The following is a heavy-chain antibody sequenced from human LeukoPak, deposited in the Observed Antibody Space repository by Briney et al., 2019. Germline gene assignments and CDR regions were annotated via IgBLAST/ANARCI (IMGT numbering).Heavy chain of an antibody. CDR2: IRYDGSNK. J-gene: IGHJ3*02. CDR1: GFTFSNYG. D-gene: IGHD6-19*01. Sequence: PGGSLRLSCVASGFTFSNYGIHWVRQAPGKGLEGVAFIRYDGSNKYYADSVRGRFTISRDNSKNTLYLQMISLRAEDTAVYYCAKEYSSGWHDAFDICGQGTMVTVSS. V-gene: IGHV3-30*02. CDR3: AKEYSSGWHDAFDI.